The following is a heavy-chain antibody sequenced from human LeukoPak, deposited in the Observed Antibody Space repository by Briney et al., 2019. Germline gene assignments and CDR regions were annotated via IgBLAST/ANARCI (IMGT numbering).Heavy chain of an antibody. CDR3: ARHGLYDILTGYYFAYFDY. CDR2: INHSGST. V-gene: IGHV4-34*01. Sequence: KPSETLSLTCAVYGGSFSGYYWSWIRQPPGKGLEWIGEINHSGSTNYNPSLKSRVTISVDTSKNQFSLKLSSVTAADTAVYYCARHGLYDILTGYYFAYFDYWGQGTLVTVSS. J-gene: IGHJ4*02. D-gene: IGHD3-9*01. CDR1: GGSFSGYY.